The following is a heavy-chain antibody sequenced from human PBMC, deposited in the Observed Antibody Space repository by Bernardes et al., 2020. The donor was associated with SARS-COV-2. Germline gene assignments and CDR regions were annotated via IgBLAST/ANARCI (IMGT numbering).Heavy chain of an antibody. Sequence: GGSLRLSCAASGFTFSNAWMSWVRQAPGKGLEWVGRIKSKTDGGTTDYAAPVKGRFTISRDDSKNTLYLQMNSLKTEDTAVYYCTTEPKYYYGSGSYKYYFDYWGQGTLVTVSS. CDR2: IKSKTDGGTT. J-gene: IGHJ4*02. CDR3: TTEPKYYYGSGSYKYYFDY. CDR1: GFTFSNAW. D-gene: IGHD3-10*01. V-gene: IGHV3-15*01.